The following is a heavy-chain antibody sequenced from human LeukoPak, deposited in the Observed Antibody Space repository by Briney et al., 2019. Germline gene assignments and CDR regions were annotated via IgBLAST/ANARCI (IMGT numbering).Heavy chain of an antibody. CDR2: ISSSGSTI. D-gene: IGHD3-10*01. CDR1: GFTFSDYY. V-gene: IGHV3-11*01. Sequence: GGSLRLSCAASGFTFSDYYMSWIRQAPGKGLEWVSYISSSGSTIYYADAVKGRFTISRDNAKNSLYLQMNSLRAEDTAVYYCARALYTEYYGSGNDYWGQGTLVTVSS. CDR3: ARALYTEYYGSGNDY. J-gene: IGHJ4*02.